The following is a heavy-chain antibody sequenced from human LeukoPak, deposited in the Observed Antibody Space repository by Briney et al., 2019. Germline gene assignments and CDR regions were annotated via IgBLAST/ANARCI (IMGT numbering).Heavy chain of an antibody. J-gene: IGHJ4*02. CDR2: ISSSSSYI. V-gene: IGHV3-21*01. CDR3: ARAGSGWFFDY. Sequence: GGSLRLSCAASGFTFSSYSMNWVRQAPGKGLEWVSSISSSSSYIYYADSVKGRFTISRDNAKNSLYLQMNRLRAEDTAVYCCARAGSGWFFDYWGQGTLVTVSS. D-gene: IGHD6-19*01. CDR1: GFTFSSYS.